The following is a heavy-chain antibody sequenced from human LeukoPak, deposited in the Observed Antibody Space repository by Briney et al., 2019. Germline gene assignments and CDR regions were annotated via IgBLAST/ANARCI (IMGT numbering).Heavy chain of an antibody. V-gene: IGHV4-34*01. D-gene: IGHD2-2*02. CDR2: INHSGRT. J-gene: IGHJ2*01. CDR3: ARRLLGYCSSTSCYKKVWYFDL. Sequence: PSETLSLTCAVYGESFSGYYWTWIRQPPGKGLEWIGEINHSGRTNYNPSLKSRLTISVDTSKNQFSPKLSSVTAADTAVYYCARRLLGYCSSTSCYKKVWYFDLWGRGTLVTVSS. CDR1: GESFSGYY.